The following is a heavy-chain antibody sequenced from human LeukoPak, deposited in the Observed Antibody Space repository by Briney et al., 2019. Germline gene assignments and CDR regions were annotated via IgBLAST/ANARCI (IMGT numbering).Heavy chain of an antibody. CDR3: ARESYDSSGYYENNWFDS. Sequence: GGSLRLSCAASGFTFSSYGMHWVRQAPGKGLEWVAVIWYDGSNKYYADSVKGRFTISRDNSKNTLYLQMNSLRAEDTAVYYCARESYDSSGYYENNWFDSWGQGTLVTVSS. D-gene: IGHD3-22*01. CDR1: GFTFSSYG. V-gene: IGHV3-33*01. J-gene: IGHJ5*01. CDR2: IWYDGSNK.